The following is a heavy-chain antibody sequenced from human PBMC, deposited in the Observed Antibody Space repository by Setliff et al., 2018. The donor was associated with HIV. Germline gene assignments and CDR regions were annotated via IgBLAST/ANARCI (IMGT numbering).Heavy chain of an antibody. V-gene: IGHV4-59*01. Sequence: LSLTCTVSGGSISGYYWSWIRQPPGKGLEYIGSIFFTGNTIYNPSLKARVTLSVDMSKNQVFLRLSSVTAADTAVYYCVRGYCSSATCYEDYYYMDVWGKGGTVTVSS. CDR3: VRGYCSSATCYEDYYYMDV. D-gene: IGHD2-2*01. CDR2: IFFTGNT. CDR1: GGSISGYY. J-gene: IGHJ6*03.